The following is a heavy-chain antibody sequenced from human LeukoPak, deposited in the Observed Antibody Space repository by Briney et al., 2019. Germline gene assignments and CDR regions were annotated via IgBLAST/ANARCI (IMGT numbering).Heavy chain of an antibody. J-gene: IGHJ5*02. CDR3: ARGGGFGELVPSPYNWFDR. Sequence: GSVTVSCMQSGYTFTSYYMHWVRQAPGQGLEWMGIIYPSGGSTSYEQKFQGRVTMTRDMSTSTVYMELSSLRSEDTAVYYCARGGGFGELVPSPYNWFDRWGQGTLVTVSS. D-gene: IGHD3-10*01. CDR2: IYPSGGST. CDR1: GYTFTSYY. V-gene: IGHV1-46*01.